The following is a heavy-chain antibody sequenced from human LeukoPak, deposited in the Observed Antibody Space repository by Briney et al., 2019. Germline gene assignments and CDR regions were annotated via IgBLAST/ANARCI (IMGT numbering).Heavy chain of an antibody. V-gene: IGHV3-30*18. CDR1: GFSFISYG. Sequence: GGSLRLSCAASGFSFISYGMHWVRQAPGKGLEWVGVISDDGRRKDYADSVKGRFTISRDNSKDTLYLQMNSLRAEDTAVYYCAKRPSDYGDYVSYFDYWGQGTLVTVTS. CDR2: ISDDGRRK. J-gene: IGHJ4*02. CDR3: AKRPSDYGDYVSYFDY. D-gene: IGHD4-17*01.